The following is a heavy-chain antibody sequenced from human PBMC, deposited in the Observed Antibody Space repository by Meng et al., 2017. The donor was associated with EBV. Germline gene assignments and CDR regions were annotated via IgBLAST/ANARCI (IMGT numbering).Heavy chain of an antibody. D-gene: IGHD2-2*01. CDR2: IRSKAKSYAT. CDR3: TRMSSPLDY. V-gene: IGHV3-73*02. J-gene: IGHJ4*02. CDR1: GFTFSSSA. Sequence: VQAVGSGGGVVRAGGALRLSCAASGFTFSSSAMHWVRQASGKGLGWVGRIRSKAKSYATAYAASVKGRFTIYRDDSKNTAYLQMNSLKTEDTAVYYCTRMSSPLDYWGQGTLVTVFS.